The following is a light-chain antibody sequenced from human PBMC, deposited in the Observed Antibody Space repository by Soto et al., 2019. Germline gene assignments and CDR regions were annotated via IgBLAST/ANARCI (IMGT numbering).Light chain of an antibody. J-gene: IGKJ1*01. Sequence: VLTHSTYTLSLSTGERATLTXRASQSLCSNFLAWYQQKPGXAPRXXXVGXSSMAADSPDRFSGSGSVTAFTLTISSLEPEYFAVYYCQHYGFAPRTFGQGTKVDIK. CDR1: QSLCSNF. CDR3: QHYGFAPRT. CDR2: GXS. V-gene: IGKV3-20*01.